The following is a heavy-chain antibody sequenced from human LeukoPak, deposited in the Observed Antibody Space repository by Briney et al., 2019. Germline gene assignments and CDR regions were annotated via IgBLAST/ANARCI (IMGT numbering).Heavy chain of an antibody. CDR3: ARGLWFGELVDY. CDR2: MNPNSGNT. D-gene: IGHD3-10*01. V-gene: IGHV1-8*01. J-gene: IGHJ4*02. CDR1: GYTFTSYD. Sequence: ASVKVSCKASGYTFTSYDINWVRQATGQGLEWMGWMNPNSGNTGYAQKFQGRVTMTRNTSISTAYMELSSLRSEDTAVYYCARGLWFGELVDYWGQGTLVTVSS.